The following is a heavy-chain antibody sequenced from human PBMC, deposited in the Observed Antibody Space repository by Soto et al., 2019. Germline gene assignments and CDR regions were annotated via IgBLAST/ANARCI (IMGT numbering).Heavy chain of an antibody. CDR3: AIVGIDRGSYPGGHY. V-gene: IGHV1-24*01. J-gene: IGHJ4*02. CDR2: FDPEDGET. CDR1: EYTLTELS. Sequence: AASVKVSCKGSEYTLTELSMHWVRQAPGKGLEWMGGFDPEDGETIYAQKFQGRVTMTEDTSTDTAYMELSSLRSEGTAVYYCAIVGIDRGSYPGGHYWGQRTPVTFCS. D-gene: IGHD1-26*01.